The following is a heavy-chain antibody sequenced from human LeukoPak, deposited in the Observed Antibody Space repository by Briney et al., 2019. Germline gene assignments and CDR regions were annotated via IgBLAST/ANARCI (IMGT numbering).Heavy chain of an antibody. V-gene: IGHV1-2*06. CDR2: INPNSGGT. J-gene: IGHJ4*02. Sequence: ASVKVSCKASGYTFTGYYMHWVRQASGQGLEWMGRINPNSGGTNYAQKFQGRVTMTRDTSISTAYMELSRLRSDDTAVYYCASSPTYCGGDCYSFDYWGQGTLVTVSS. CDR3: ASSPTYCGGDCYSFDY. D-gene: IGHD2-21*02. CDR1: GYTFTGYY.